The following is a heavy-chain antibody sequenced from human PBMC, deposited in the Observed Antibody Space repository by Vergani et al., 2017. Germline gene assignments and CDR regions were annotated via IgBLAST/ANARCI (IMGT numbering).Heavy chain of an antibody. Sequence: EVQLLESGGGLVQPGGSLRLSCAASGFTFSSYAMSWVRQAPGKGLEWVSALSGSGGSTYYADSVKGRFTITRDNSKNTLYLQMNSLRAEDTAVYDCAKDHWAYCGGDCYARYFQHWGQGTLVTVSS. V-gene: IGHV3-23*01. CDR2: LSGSGGST. CDR3: AKDHWAYCGGDCYARYFQH. D-gene: IGHD2-21*02. J-gene: IGHJ1*01. CDR1: GFTFSSYA.